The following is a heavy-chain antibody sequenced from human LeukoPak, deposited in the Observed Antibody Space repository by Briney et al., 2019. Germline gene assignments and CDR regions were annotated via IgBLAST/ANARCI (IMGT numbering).Heavy chain of an antibody. CDR3: ARSGRDNYYYYGMDV. CDR1: GGSISSGGYY. J-gene: IGHJ6*02. V-gene: IGHV4-31*03. D-gene: IGHD3-10*01. CDR2: IYYSGST. Sequence: SQTLSLTCTVSGGSISSGGYYWSWIRQHPGKGLEWIGYIYYSGSTCYNPSLKSRVTISVDTSKNQFSLKLSSVTAADTAVYYCARSGRDNYYYYGMDVWGQGTTVTVSS.